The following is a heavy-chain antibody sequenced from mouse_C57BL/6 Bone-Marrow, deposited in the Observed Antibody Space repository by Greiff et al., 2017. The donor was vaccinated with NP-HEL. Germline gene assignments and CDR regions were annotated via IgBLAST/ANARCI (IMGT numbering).Heavy chain of an antibody. CDR3: ARRYDGYYDWFAY. V-gene: IGHV1-76*01. Sequence: QVQLQQSGAELVRPGASVKLSCKASGYTFTDYYINWVKQRPGQGLEWIARIYPGSGNTYYNEKFKGKATLTAEKSSSTAYRQLSSLTAEDSAVYFCARRYDGYYDWFAYWGQGTLVTVSA. CDR2: IYPGSGNT. CDR1: GYTFTDYY. J-gene: IGHJ3*01. D-gene: IGHD2-3*01.